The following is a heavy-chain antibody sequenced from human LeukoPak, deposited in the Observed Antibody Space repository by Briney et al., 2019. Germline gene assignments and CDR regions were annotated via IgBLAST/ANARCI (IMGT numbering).Heavy chain of an antibody. J-gene: IGHJ4*02. Sequence: GGSLRLSRAASGFSLSSHWMSWVRQAPGKGLEWVANIKQDGSDKYYVDSVKGRFTISRDNGRNSLYLQMNSLRAEDTAIYYCAREGLVYSFDYWGQGIVVTVSS. CDR3: AREGLVYSFDY. D-gene: IGHD3-16*01. CDR1: GFSLSSHW. V-gene: IGHV3-7*01. CDR2: IKQDGSDK.